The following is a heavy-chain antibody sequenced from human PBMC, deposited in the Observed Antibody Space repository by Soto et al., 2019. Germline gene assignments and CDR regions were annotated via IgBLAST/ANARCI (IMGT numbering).Heavy chain of an antibody. V-gene: IGHV3-30-3*01. CDR1: GFTFSSYA. CDR3: ARDKVVPDY. D-gene: IGHD3-22*01. CDR2: ISYDGSNK. J-gene: IGHJ4*02. Sequence: GGSLRLSCAASGFTFSSYAMHWVRQATGKGLEWVAVISYDGSNKYYADSVKGRFTISRDNSKNTLYLQMNSLRAEDTAVYYCARDKVVPDYWGQGTLVTVSS.